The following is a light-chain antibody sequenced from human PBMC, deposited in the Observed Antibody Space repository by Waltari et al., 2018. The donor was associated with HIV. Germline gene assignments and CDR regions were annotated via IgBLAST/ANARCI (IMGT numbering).Light chain of an antibody. J-gene: IGLJ2*01. CDR3: QAWDSSTAVV. CDR1: KLGDKY. V-gene: IGLV3-1*01. CDR2: QDS. Sequence: SYELTQPPSVSVSPGQTARITCSGDKLGDKYACWYQQKPGQSPVLVIYQDSKRPSGIPARFSGSNSGNTATLTISGTQAMDEADYYCQAWDSSTAVVFGGGTKLTVL.